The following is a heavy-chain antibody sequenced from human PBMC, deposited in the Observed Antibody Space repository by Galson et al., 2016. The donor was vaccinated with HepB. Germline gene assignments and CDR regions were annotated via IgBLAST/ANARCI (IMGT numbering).Heavy chain of an antibody. CDR3: ARGGYDSIPV. CDR1: GDSVSSDLAA. V-gene: IGHV6-1*01. CDR2: TYYRSNWHY. Sequence: CAISGDSVSSDLAAWNWIRQSPSRGLEWLGRTYYRSNWHYDYAVSVKGRITINPDTSKNQFSLQLNSVTPEDTALYYRARGGYDSIPVWGLGTLVTVSS. J-gene: IGHJ4*02. D-gene: IGHD3-9*01.